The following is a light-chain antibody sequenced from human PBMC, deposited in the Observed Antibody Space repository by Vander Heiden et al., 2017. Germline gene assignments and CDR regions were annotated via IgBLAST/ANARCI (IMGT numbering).Light chain of an antibody. CDR3: GGSDASISDWV. Sequence: QSVLTQPPSASGTPGQTLTIAFSRSSAKVGINTLNWSQQLQATAPKLCIFSDVRRPPWGPDRLFSSTYCSTTSSVTGARHSAEEAADYCGGSDASISDWVFGGGTKLTVL. CDR1: SAKVGINT. CDR2: SDV. V-gene: IGLV1-44*01. J-gene: IGLJ3*02.